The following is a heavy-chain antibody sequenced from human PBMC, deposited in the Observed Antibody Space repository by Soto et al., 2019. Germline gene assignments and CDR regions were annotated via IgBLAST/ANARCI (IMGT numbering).Heavy chain of an antibody. Sequence: VQLVESGGGLVQPGGSLRLSCAASGFTFSNYWMHWVRQVPGKGLVWVSRISGDGRTAHYADFAKGRFTISRDNAKNTIYLQMNSLTVEDTAVYVCARRDWSGGYCDFWGQGILVTVSS. CDR2: ISGDGRTA. CDR3: ARRDWSGGYCDF. CDR1: GFTFSNYW. V-gene: IGHV3-74*01. J-gene: IGHJ4*02. D-gene: IGHD2-15*01.